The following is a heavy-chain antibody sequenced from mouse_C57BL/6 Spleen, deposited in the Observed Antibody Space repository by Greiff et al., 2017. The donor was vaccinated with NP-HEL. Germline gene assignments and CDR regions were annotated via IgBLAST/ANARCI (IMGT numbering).Heavy chain of an antibody. V-gene: IGHV1-69*01. D-gene: IGHD4-1*01. Sequence: VKLQQPGAELVMPGASVKLSCKASGYTFTSYWMHWVKQRPGQGLEWIGEIDPSDSYTNYNQKFKGKSTLTVDKSSSTAYMQLSSLTSEDSAVYYCARGLGRQNWYFDVWGTGTTVTVSS. CDR1: GYTFTSYW. CDR2: IDPSDSYT. CDR3: ARGLGRQNWYFDV. J-gene: IGHJ1*03.